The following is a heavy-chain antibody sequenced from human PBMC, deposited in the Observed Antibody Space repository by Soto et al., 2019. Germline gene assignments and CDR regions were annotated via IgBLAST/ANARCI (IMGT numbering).Heavy chain of an antibody. CDR1: GYTFSDHG. V-gene: IGHV1-18*01. CDR2: ISAYSGAT. D-gene: IGHD2-8*01. CDR3: AKDRPRLTQQFNGVS. J-gene: IGHJ5*02. Sequence: QIQLVQSGAEVKKPGASVRVSCKASGYTFSDHGFSWVRQGPGQGLEWLGWISAYSGATDYAQKFQRRVTLTTDTSKSTAYMELRSLRSDDTAVYYCAKDRPRLTQQFNGVSWGQGTLVTVSS.